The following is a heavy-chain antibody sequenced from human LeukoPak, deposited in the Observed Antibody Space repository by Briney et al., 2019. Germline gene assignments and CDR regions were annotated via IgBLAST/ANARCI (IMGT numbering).Heavy chain of an antibody. CDR2: LYLSGST. V-gene: IGHV4-59*08. CDR3: ARHGTSGDWPGDYFDY. Sequence: PSETLSLTCTVSGDSISRGYWSWIRQPPGKGLEWIGFLYLSGSTKYNPSLKSRVTISLDTSKNHFSLNLSSVTAADTAKYFCARHGTSGDWPGDYFDYWGQGTLVTVSS. D-gene: IGHD2-21*02. J-gene: IGHJ4*02. CDR1: GDSISRGY.